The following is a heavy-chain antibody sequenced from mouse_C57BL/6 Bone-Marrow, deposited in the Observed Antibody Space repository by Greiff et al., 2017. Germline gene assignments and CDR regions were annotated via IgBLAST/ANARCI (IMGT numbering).Heavy chain of an antibody. CDR3: ARCPITTSSYWYFDV. D-gene: IGHD1-1*01. Sequence: VQLQQPGAELVKPGASVKLSCKASGYTFTSYWMHWVKQRPGRGLEWIGRIDPNSGGTKYNEKFKSKDTLTVNKPSSTAYMQLSSLTSEDSAVYYCARCPITTSSYWYFDVWGTGTTVTVSS. CDR1: GYTFTSYW. V-gene: IGHV1-72*01. J-gene: IGHJ1*03. CDR2: IDPNSGGT.